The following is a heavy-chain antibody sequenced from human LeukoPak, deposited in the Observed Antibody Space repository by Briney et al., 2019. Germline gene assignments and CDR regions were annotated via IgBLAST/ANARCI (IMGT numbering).Heavy chain of an antibody. J-gene: IGHJ4*02. V-gene: IGHV3-66*01. CDR1: GFTFSDYY. CDR2: IYSGGST. D-gene: IGHD2-21*02. Sequence: GGSLRLSCAASGFTFSDYYMSWIRQAPGKGLEMVSIIYSGGSTYYADSVKGRFTISGDNSKNTLYLQMSSLRVEDTAVYYCARGYTSRAGITDCCPLDYWGQGILVTVSS. CDR3: ARGYTSRAGITDCCPLDY.